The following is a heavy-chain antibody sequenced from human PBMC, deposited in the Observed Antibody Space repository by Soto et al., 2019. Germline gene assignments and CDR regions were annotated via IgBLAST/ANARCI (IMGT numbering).Heavy chain of an antibody. CDR2: INPKNGGT. V-gene: IGHV1-2*02. D-gene: IGHD1-7*01. J-gene: IGHJ4*02. CDR1: GYTFTDAY. Sequence: QVRLVQSGAEVKKPGASVKVTCKPSGYTFTDAYIHWVRQAPGQGLEWLGWINPKNGGTNYAQKFQGRGTMPRDTSSSTAFMELSSLNSNDTAVYYCAREEGTELDFWGQGTLVTVSS. CDR3: AREEGTELDF.